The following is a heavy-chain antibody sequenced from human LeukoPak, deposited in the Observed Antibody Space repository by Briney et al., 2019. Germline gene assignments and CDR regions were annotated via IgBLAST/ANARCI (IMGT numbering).Heavy chain of an antibody. CDR3: ARDHYDSSGYSYY. J-gene: IGHJ4*02. V-gene: IGHV3-33*01. CDR1: GFTFSSYG. CDR2: IWYDGSNK. D-gene: IGHD3-22*01. Sequence: GGSLRLSCAASGFTFSSYGMHRVRQAPGKGLEWVAVIWYDGSNKYYADSVKGRFTISRDNSKNTLYLQMNSLRAEDTAVYYCARDHYDSSGYSYYWGQGTLVTVSS.